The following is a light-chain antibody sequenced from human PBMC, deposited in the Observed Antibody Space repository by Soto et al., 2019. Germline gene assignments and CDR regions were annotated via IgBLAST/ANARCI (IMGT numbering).Light chain of an antibody. CDR2: VAS. J-gene: IGKJ1*01. V-gene: IGKV1-39*01. Sequence: DIQMTQSPSSLSASVGDRVTITCRASQSISRYLNWYQQKPGKAPKLLIYVASSLQSGVPSRFSGSGSGTDFTLTISSLQPDDFATYYCQQYSTYTPRTFGQGTKVDIK. CDR3: QQYSTYTPRT. CDR1: QSISRY.